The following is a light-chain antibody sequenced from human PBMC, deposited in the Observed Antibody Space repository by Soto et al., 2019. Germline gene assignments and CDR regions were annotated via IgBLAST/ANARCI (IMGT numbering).Light chain of an antibody. J-gene: IGKJ4*01. V-gene: IGKV3-20*01. Sequence: EIVLTQSPDTLSLSPGERATLSCRASQSVSGSFLAWYHQKPGQAPRLLIYRASSRATGIPDRFTGSGYGSDFTLTISRLDPEDFAVYYCQRYESSPLTFGGGTKVEIK. CDR1: QSVSGSF. CDR2: RAS. CDR3: QRYESSPLT.